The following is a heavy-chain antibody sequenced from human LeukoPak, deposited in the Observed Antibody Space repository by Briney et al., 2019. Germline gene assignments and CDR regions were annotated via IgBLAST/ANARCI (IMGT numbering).Heavy chain of an antibody. CDR3: AEGSISGNSPAWQY. J-gene: IGHJ4*02. D-gene: IGHD4-23*01. V-gene: IGHV4-59*04. CDR1: GGSISSYY. Sequence: PSETLSLTCTVSGGSISSYYWSWIRQPPGKGLEWIGSIYHSGSTYYNPSLKSRVTISVDTSKNQFSLKLSSVTAADTAVYYCAEGSISGNSPAWQYWGQGTLVTVSS. CDR2: IYHSGST.